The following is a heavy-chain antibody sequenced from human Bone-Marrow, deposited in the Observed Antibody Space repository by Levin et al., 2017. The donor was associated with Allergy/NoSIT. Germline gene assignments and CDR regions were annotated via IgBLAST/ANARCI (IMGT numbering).Heavy chain of an antibody. CDR1: GFTFNDYW. D-gene: IGHD3-3*01. CDR3: ARNVATGGRFFDY. V-gene: IGHV3-7*04. CDR2: INPDGSGR. J-gene: IGHJ4*02. Sequence: PGGSLRLSCVVSGFTFNDYWMTWVRQAPGKGLEWVANINPDGSGRYYLDSVKGRFTISRDNAKNSLYLQMNSLSAGDTAVYYCARNVATGGRFFDYWGQGSLVSVSS.